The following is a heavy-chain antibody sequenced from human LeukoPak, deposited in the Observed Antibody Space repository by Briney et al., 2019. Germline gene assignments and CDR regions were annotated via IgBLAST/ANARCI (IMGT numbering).Heavy chain of an antibody. V-gene: IGHV3-66*02. Sequence: PGGSLRLSCAASGFTVSSNYKSWVRQAPGKGLEWVSVIYSGGSTYYADSVKGRFTISRDNSKNTLYLQMNSLRAEDTAVYYCAGAYGSGSYSAFDIWGQGTMVTVSS. J-gene: IGHJ3*02. CDR1: GFTVSSNY. D-gene: IGHD3-10*01. CDR3: AGAYGSGSYSAFDI. CDR2: IYSGGST.